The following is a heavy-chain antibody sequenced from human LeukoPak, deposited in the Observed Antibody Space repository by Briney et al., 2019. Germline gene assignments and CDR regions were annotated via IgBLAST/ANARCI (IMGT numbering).Heavy chain of an antibody. V-gene: IGHV1-18*04. Sequence: ASAKVSCKASGYTFTNYGISWVRQAPGQGLEWMGWISAYNVNTNYARKLQGRVTMTTDTSTSTAYMELRSLRSDDTAVYYCARDPESSGWYGGYYFDYWGQGTLVTVSS. CDR1: GYTFTNYG. CDR2: ISAYNVNT. J-gene: IGHJ4*02. CDR3: ARDPESSGWYGGYYFDY. D-gene: IGHD6-19*01.